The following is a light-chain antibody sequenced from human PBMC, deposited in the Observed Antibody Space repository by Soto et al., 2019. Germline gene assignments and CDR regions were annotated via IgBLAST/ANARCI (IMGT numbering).Light chain of an antibody. V-gene: IGLV3-1*01. J-gene: IGLJ2*01. CDR3: QAWDDTCGVV. CDR1: NLGDRY. CDR2: LDT. Sequence: SYELTQPPSVSVSPGQTASITCSGANLGDRYACWYQQKPGQSPVLVIYLDTKRPSGIPERFSGSNSGNTATLIISGTQAMDDADYYCQAWDDTCGVVFGGGTKLTVL.